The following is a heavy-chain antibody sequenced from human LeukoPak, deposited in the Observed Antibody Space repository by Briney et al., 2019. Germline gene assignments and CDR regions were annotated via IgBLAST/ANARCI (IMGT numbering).Heavy chain of an antibody. CDR2: ISGGGGST. J-gene: IGHJ4*02. D-gene: IGHD3-10*01. Sequence: GGSLRLSCAASGFTFSSYAMSWVRQAPGKGLEGVSAISGGGGSTYYADSVKGRFTISRDNSKNTLYLQMNSMRAEDTAVYYCAKDNRGAIYGSGSYMDYWGQGTLVTVSS. V-gene: IGHV3-23*01. CDR1: GFTFSSYA. CDR3: AKDNRGAIYGSGSYMDY.